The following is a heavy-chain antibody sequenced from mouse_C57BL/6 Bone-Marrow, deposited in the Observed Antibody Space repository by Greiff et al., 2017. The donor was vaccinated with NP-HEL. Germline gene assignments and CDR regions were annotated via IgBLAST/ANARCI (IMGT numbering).Heavy chain of an antibody. D-gene: IGHD1-1*01. CDR3: ARDMWYYGSSSRPNYWYFDV. CDR1: GFTFSDYY. CDR2: INYDGSST. V-gene: IGHV5-16*01. J-gene: IGHJ1*03. Sequence: EVMLVESEGGLVQPGSSMKLSCTASGFTFSDYYMAWVRQVPEKGLEWVANINYDGSSTYYLDSLKSRFIISRDNAKNILYLQMSSLKSEDTATYYCARDMWYYGSSSRPNYWYFDVWGTGTTVTVSS.